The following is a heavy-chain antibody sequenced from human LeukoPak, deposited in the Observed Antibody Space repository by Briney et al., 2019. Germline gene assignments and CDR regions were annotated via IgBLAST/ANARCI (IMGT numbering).Heavy chain of an antibody. Sequence: AGGSLRLSCAASGFSFSSYGMHWVRQAPGKGLEWVAFIRYDGTNKYYADSVKGRFTISRDNSKNTLYLQMNSLRAEDTAVYYCAKDSNWNFGYMDVWGKGTTVTVSS. CDR3: AKDSNWNFGYMDV. V-gene: IGHV3-30*02. J-gene: IGHJ6*03. CDR1: GFSFSSYG. D-gene: IGHD1-7*01. CDR2: IRYDGTNK.